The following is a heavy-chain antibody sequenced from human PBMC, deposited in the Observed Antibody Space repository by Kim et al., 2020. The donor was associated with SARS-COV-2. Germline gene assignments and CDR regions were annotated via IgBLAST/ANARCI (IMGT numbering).Heavy chain of an antibody. V-gene: IGHV3-23*01. Sequence: GGSLRLSCAASGFTFSSYAMSWVRQAPGKGLEWVSAISGSGGSTYYADSVQGRFTISRDNSKNTLYLQMNSLRAEDTAVYYCAKDHGDTIFGVVTNYYYYGMDVWGQGTTVTVSS. CDR1: GFTFSSYA. CDR3: AKDHGDTIFGVVTNYYYYGMDV. D-gene: IGHD3-3*01. J-gene: IGHJ6*02. CDR2: ISGSGGST.